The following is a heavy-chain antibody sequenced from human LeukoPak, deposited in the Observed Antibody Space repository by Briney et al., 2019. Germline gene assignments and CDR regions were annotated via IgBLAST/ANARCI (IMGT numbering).Heavy chain of an antibody. CDR1: GGSISSYY. V-gene: IGHV4-59*01. CDR3: ARDGNYYDHNAFDI. CDR2: IYYSGST. Sequence: SETLSLTCTVSGGSISSYYWSWLRQPPGKGLEWIGYIYYSGSTNYNPSLKSRVTISVDTSKNQFSLKLSSVTAADTAVYYCARDGNYYDHNAFDIWGQGTMVTVSS. J-gene: IGHJ3*02. D-gene: IGHD3-22*01.